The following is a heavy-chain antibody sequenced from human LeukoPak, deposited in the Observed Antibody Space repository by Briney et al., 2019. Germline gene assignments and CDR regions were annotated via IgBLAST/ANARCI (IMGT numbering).Heavy chain of an antibody. CDR2: ISAYNGNT. CDR1: GYTFTSYG. V-gene: IGHV1-18*04. J-gene: IGHJ4*02. D-gene: IGHD3-9*01. CDR3: ASDPPLAVVDWLLALDY. Sequence: GASVKVSCKASGYTFTSYGISWVRQAPGQGLEWMGWISAYNGNTNYAQKLQGRVTMTTDTSTSTAYMKLRSLRSDDTAVYYCASDPPLAVVDWLLALDYWGQGTLVTVSS.